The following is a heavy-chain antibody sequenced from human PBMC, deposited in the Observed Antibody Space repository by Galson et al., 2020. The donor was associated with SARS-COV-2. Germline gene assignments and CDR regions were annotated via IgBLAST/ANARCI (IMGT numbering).Heavy chain of an antibody. D-gene: IGHD2-21*02. CDR2: IYERGNTNFKPPLSGST. J-gene: IGHJ3*02. V-gene: IGHV4-59*12. CDR3: ARLLRVTGAFDI. CDR1: GGSIRSYY. Sequence: SETLSLTCTVSGGSIRSYYWSWIRQPPGKGLEWIAYIYERGNTNFKPPLSGSTSYSPSLKSRVTTSLDTAKNQVSLNVNSVTAADTAVYYCARLLRVTGAFDIWGQGIMVTVSS.